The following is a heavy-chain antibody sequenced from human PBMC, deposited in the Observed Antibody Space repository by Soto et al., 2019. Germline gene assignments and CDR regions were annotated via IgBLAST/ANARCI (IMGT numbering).Heavy chain of an antibody. Sequence: GESLRLSCAASGFTFSSYAMSWVRQAPGKGLEWVSAISGSGCSTYYADSVKGRFTISIDNSKNTLYLQMNLLRAEDTAVYYCAKLWGHQPPHYFDYWGQGTLVTVSS. CDR3: AKLWGHQPPHYFDY. J-gene: IGHJ4*02. V-gene: IGHV3-23*01. CDR1: GFTFSSYA. CDR2: ISGSGCST. D-gene: IGHD7-27*01.